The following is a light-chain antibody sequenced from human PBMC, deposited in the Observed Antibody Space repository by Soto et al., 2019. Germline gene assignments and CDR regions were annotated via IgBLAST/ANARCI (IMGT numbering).Light chain of an antibody. V-gene: IGKV3-20*01. CDR3: QQYGTSPRT. CDR1: QSVSSSY. Sequence: EIVLTQSPGTLSLSPGERATLCCRASQSVSSSYLAWYQQKPGQAPRLLIYGASSRATGIPDRFSGSGSQTDFTLTISRLEPEDFAVYYCQQYGTSPRTFGQGTKVDIK. CDR2: GAS. J-gene: IGKJ1*01.